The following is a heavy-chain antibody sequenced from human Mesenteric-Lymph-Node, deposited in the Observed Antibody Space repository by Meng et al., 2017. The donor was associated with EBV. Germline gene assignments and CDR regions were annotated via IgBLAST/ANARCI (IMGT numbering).Heavy chain of an antibody. V-gene: IGHV1-3*04. Sequence: QVQLVQSGAEVKKPGASVKVSCKASGYTFTNYNVHWVRQAPGQRLEWMGRINTGIGNTKYSQRFQGRVTITSDTSASTAYMELSSLRSEDTAVYYCARDSSGDSRFFDPWGQGTLVTVSS. J-gene: IGHJ5*02. CDR3: ARDSSGDSRFFDP. D-gene: IGHD6-19*01. CDR1: GYTFTNYN. CDR2: INTGIGNT.